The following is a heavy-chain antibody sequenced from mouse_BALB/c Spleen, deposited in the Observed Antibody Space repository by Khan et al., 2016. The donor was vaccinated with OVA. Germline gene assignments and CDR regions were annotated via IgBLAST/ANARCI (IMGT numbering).Heavy chain of an antibody. CDR3: ARSLVDYYAMDY. J-gene: IGHJ4*01. Sequence: EVELVESGGGVVKPGGSLKLSCSASGFTFSSYAMSWVRQTPAKRLEWVATISSGGHYTFYPDSVKGRFTISRDSAKNTLYLQMSSLRSEDTAMYYCARSLVDYYAMDYWGQGTSVTVSS. CDR1: GFTFSSYA. V-gene: IGHV5-9-3*01. D-gene: IGHD2-2*01. CDR2: ISSGGHYT.